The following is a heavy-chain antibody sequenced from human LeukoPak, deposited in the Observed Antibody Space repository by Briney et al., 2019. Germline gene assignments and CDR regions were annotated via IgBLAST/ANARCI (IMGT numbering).Heavy chain of an antibody. D-gene: IGHD3-16*01. CDR3: ARHYHYAWFGY. V-gene: IGHV5-51*01. CDR2: INPANLVI. CDR1: GYDFTDYW. J-gene: IGHJ4*02. Sequence: GEPLKISCKGFGYDFTDYWIAWVRQRPGKGLEWMGNINPANLVITHSPSFRGQVTISVDNSVSTAYLQLTSLQASDTAIYYCARHYHYAWFGYWGQGSPVTVSS.